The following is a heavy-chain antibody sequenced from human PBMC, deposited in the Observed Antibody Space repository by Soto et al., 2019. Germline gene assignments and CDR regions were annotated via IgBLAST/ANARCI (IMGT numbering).Heavy chain of an antibody. CDR3: AKDIRITMVRGVPEAFDI. D-gene: IGHD3-10*01. Sequence: PGGSLRLSCAASGFTFGDKAMRWVRQAPGKGLEWVSGISWNSGSIGYADSVKGRFTISRDNAKNSLYLQMNSLRAEDTALYYCAKDIRITMVRGVPEAFDIWGQGTMVTVS. CDR1: GFTFGDKA. CDR2: ISWNSGSI. J-gene: IGHJ3*02. V-gene: IGHV3-9*01.